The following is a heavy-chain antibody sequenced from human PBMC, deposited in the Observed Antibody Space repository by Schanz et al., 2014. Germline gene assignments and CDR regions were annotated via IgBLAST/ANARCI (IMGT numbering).Heavy chain of an antibody. D-gene: IGHD4-17*01. CDR1: GFSLNTYG. CDR3: ARPRFDYGEVDY. Sequence: QAQLMESGGGVVQPGTSLILSCSVSGFSLNTYGIHWFRQPAGKGLEWVAVIWNNGVTKYYADSVRVRFTISRDRFQNTLYLRMSSLRAEDTAVYYCARPRFDYGEVDYWGQGTLVTVSS. CDR2: IWNNGVTK. V-gene: IGHV3-33*01. J-gene: IGHJ4*02.